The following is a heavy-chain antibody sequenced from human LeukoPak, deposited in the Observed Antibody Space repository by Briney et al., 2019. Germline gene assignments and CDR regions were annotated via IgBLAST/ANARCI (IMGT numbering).Heavy chain of an antibody. J-gene: IGHJ4*02. D-gene: IGHD3-10*01. Sequence: GGSLRLSCAASGFTFSSYAMSWVRQAPGKGLEWVSAISGSGGSTYYADSVKGRFTISRDNSKNTLYLQMNSLKAEDTAVYYCAKVISKGYGSGSYYSPLFYFDYWGQGTLVTVSS. CDR2: ISGSGGST. V-gene: IGHV3-23*01. CDR1: GFTFSSYA. CDR3: AKVISKGYGSGSYYSPLFYFDY.